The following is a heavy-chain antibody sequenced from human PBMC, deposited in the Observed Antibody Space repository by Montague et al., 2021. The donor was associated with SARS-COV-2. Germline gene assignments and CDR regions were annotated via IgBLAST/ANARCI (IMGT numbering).Heavy chain of an antibody. V-gene: IGHV4-59*01. D-gene: IGHD1-1*01. CDR3: ARAQPTCFIANCVNYFDD. Sequence: SETLSLTCSVSGDSITTYYWSWIRQSPGRGPEWIGHIYYTGTTKYDPSLKSRVTISVDTPRRQFSLKLKSVTAADTAVYYCARAQPTCFIANCVNYFDDWGQGALVTVSS. CDR1: GDSITTYY. CDR2: IYYTGTT. J-gene: IGHJ4*02.